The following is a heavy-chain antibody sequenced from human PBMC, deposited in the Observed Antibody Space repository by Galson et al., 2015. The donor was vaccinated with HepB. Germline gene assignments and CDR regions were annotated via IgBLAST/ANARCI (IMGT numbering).Heavy chain of an antibody. D-gene: IGHD3-9*01. J-gene: IGHJ4*02. CDR1: GFSLSTSGMC. CDR2: IDWDDDK. V-gene: IGHV2-70*11. CDR3: ARVYYDILTGYYPFDY. Sequence: PALVKPTQTLTLTCTFSGFSLSTSGMCVSWIRQPPGKALEWLARIDWDDDKYYSTSLKTRLTISKDTSKNQVVLTMTNMDPVDTAPYYWARVYYDILTGYYPFDYWGPGTLVTVSS.